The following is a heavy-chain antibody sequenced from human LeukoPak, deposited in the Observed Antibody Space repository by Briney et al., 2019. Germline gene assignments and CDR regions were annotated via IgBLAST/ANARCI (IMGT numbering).Heavy chain of an antibody. Sequence: GGSLRLSCAASGFTFSSYGMNWVRQAPGKGLEWVSFIYSGGNTYYADSVKGRFTISRDNSKNTVHLQMNSLRAEDTAVYYCARRAGDYSHPYDYWGQGTLVTVSS. CDR2: IYSGGNT. CDR3: ARRAGDYSHPYDY. V-gene: IGHV3-53*01. CDR1: GFTFSSYG. D-gene: IGHD3-22*01. J-gene: IGHJ4*02.